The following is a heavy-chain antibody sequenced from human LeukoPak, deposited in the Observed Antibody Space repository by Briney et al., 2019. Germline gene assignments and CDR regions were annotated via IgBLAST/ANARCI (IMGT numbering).Heavy chain of an antibody. J-gene: IGHJ4*02. CDR2: IWYDGSNK. CDR1: GFTFSSYG. V-gene: IGHV3-33*01. CDR3: ASLHPLVYYFDY. Sequence: GGSLRLSCAASGFTFSSYGMHWVRQAPGKGLEWVAVIWYDGSNKYYAASVKGRFTISRDNSKNTLYLQMNSLRAEDTAVYYCASLHPLVYYFDYWGQGTLVTVSS. D-gene: IGHD6-6*01.